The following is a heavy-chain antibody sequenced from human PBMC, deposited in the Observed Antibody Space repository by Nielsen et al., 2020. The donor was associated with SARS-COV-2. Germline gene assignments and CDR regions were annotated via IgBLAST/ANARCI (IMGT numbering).Heavy chain of an antibody. Sequence: SETLSLTCAVYGGSFSGYYWSWIRQPPGKGLEWIGEINHSGSTNYNPSLKSRVTISVDTSKNQFSLKLSSVTAADTAVYYCARTYGSGSSQLLVDYWGQGTLVTVSS. J-gene: IGHJ4*02. CDR2: INHSGST. V-gene: IGHV4-34*01. CDR1: GGSFSGYY. D-gene: IGHD3-10*01. CDR3: ARTYGSGSSQLLVDY.